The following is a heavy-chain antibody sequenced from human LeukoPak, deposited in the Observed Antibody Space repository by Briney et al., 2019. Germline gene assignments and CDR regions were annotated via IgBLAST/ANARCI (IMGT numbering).Heavy chain of an antibody. CDR2: IYSDGRT. V-gene: IGHV3-66*02. CDR3: AIIHSSSSDWFDP. Sequence: PGGSLRLSCAASGFAVSTNYMTWVRQAPGEGLEWVSVIYSDGRTYYADSVKGRFTISRDNSKNTVYLQMNSLTIEDTAVYYCAIIHSSSSDWFDPWGQGTLVTVSS. D-gene: IGHD6-6*01. J-gene: IGHJ5*02. CDR1: GFAVSTNY.